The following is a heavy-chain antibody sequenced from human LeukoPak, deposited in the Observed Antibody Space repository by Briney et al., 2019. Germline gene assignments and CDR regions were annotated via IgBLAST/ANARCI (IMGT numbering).Heavy chain of an antibody. CDR2: ISGSGGST. CDR1: GFTFSSYA. V-gene: IGHV3-23*01. J-gene: IGHJ4*02. Sequence: GGSLRLSCAASGFTFSSYAMSWVRQAPGKGLEWVSAISGSGGSTYYADSVKGRFTISRDNSRNTLYLQLRSLRAEDTAVYYCARDWGIQNMYYFDSWGQGTQVTVSS. D-gene: IGHD6-13*01. CDR3: ARDWGIQNMYYFDS.